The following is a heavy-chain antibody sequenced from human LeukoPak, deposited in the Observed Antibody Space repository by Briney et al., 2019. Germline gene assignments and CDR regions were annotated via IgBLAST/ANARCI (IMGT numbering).Heavy chain of an antibody. CDR3: ARANPSGYSSSWLTYYFDY. V-gene: IGHV4-61*02. Sequence: PSETLSLTCTVSGGSISSSSYYWSWIRQPAGKGLEWIGRIYTSGSTNYNPSLKSRVTISVDTSKNQFSLKLSSVTAADTAVYYCARANPSGYSSSWLTYYFDYWGQGTLVTVSS. J-gene: IGHJ4*02. CDR1: GGSISSSSYY. D-gene: IGHD6-13*01. CDR2: IYTSGST.